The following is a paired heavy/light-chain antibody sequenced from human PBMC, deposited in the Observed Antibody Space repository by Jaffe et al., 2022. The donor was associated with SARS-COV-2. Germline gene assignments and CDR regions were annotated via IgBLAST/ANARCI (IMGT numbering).Heavy chain of an antibody. D-gene: IGHD1-26*01. J-gene: IGHJ4*02. CDR2: ISQSGGGT. CDR3: AKDPPGANNGSPN. CDR1: GFTFSNHA. V-gene: IGHV3-23*04. Sequence: EVQLVESGGGLVQPGGSLRLSCADSGFTFSNHAMSWVRQAPGKGLEWVAYISQSGGGTYYADSVKGRFIISRDDSRSTLYLQMNSLRAEDTAVYYCAKDPPGANNGSPNWGQGSLVTVSS.
Light chain of an antibody. J-gene: IGKJ1*01. Sequence: DIQMTQSPSTLSASVGDRVTITCRASQSVSSWLAWYQQKPGKAPKLLIYKASSLETGVPSRFSGSGSETEFTLTISSLQPDDFATYYCQQYITSWTFGQGTKVEIK. V-gene: IGKV1-5*03. CDR2: KAS. CDR1: QSVSSW. CDR3: QQYITSWT.